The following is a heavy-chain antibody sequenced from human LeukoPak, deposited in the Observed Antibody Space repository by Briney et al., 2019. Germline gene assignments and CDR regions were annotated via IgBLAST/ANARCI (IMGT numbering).Heavy chain of an antibody. V-gene: IGHV3-23*01. J-gene: IGHJ4*02. Sequence: GGSLRLSCAASGFTFSSYGMSWVRQAPGKGLEWVSAISGSGGSTYYADSVKGRFTISRDNSKNTLYLQMNSLRAEDTAVYYCAKDRGMITFGDWGQGNLVTVSS. CDR2: ISGSGGST. CDR3: AKDRGMITFGD. D-gene: IGHD3-16*01. CDR1: GFTFSSYG.